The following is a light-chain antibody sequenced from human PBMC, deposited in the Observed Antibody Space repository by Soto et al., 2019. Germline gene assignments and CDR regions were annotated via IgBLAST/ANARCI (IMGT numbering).Light chain of an antibody. V-gene: IGKV3-11*01. Sequence: EVVLTQSPATLSLSPGETATLSCRASQSFGSSLAWYQQKPGQAPRLLIHHASTRAAGIPARFSGSGSGTEFTLTISSLKAEDFAVYYCQQYNDRPPLTFGGGTKVDIK. CDR2: HAS. J-gene: IGKJ4*01. CDR3: QQYNDRPPLT. CDR1: QSFGSS.